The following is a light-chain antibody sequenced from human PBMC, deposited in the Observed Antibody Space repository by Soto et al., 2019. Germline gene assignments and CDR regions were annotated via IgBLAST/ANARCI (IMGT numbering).Light chain of an antibody. CDR1: QDISNY. J-gene: IGKJ4*02. V-gene: IGKV1-16*02. CDR3: QQYHAFPLT. Sequence: DIQMTQSPSSLSASVGDRVTITCRASQDISNYLAWFQQKPGKAPKSLIYAASNLQSGVPSKFSGSGSGTDFILTISCLEPEDFATYYCQQYHAFPLTFGGGTKVDIK. CDR2: AAS.